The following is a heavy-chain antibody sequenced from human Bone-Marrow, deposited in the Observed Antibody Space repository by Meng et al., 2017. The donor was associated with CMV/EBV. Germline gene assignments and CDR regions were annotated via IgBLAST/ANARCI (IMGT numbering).Heavy chain of an antibody. Sequence: GSLRLSCTVSGGSISSYYWSWIRQPPGKGLEWIGYIYYSGGTNYNPSLKSRVTISVDTSKNQFSLKLSSVTAADTAVYYCASLAAAGTLYNWFDPWGQGTLVTVSS. D-gene: IGHD6-13*01. J-gene: IGHJ5*02. CDR1: GGSISSYY. CDR2: IYYSGGT. CDR3: ASLAAAGTLYNWFDP. V-gene: IGHV4-59*01.